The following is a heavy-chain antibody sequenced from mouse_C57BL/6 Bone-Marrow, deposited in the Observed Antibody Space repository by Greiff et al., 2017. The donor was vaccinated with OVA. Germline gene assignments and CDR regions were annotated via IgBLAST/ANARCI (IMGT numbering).Heavy chain of an antibody. J-gene: IGHJ2*01. CDR3: ARNYGSSSYYFDY. D-gene: IGHD1-1*01. CDR1: GYTFTSYW. CDR2: IDPSDSYT. V-gene: IGHV1-50*01. Sequence: QVQLQQPGAELVKPGASVKLSCKASGYTFTSYWMQWVKQRPGQGLEWIGEIDPSDSYTNYNQKFKGKATLTVDTSSSTAYMQLSSLTSEDSAVYYCARNYGSSSYYFDYGGQGTTLTVSS.